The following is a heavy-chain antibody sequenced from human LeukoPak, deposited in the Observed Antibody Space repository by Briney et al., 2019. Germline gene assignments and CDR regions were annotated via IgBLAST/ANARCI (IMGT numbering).Heavy chain of an antibody. V-gene: IGHV1-69*04. CDR2: IIPILGIA. D-gene: IGHD3-10*01. CDR3: ARSYYGSGSYGSVGVHAFDI. Sequence: SVKVSCKASGGTFSSYAISWVRQAPGQGLEWMGRIIPILGIANYAQKFQGRVTITADKSTSTAYMELSSLRSEDTAVYYCARSYYGSGSYGSVGVHAFDIWGQGTMVTVSS. J-gene: IGHJ3*02. CDR1: GGTFSSYA.